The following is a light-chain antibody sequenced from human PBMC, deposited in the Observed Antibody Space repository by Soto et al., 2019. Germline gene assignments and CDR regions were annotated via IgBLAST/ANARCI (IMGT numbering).Light chain of an antibody. J-gene: IGKJ5*01. V-gene: IGKV1-33*01. CDR1: QDISNY. Sequence: DIQMTQSPSSLSASVGDRVTITCQASQDISNYLNWYQLKPGKAPKLLIYDASNLETGVPSRFSGSGSGTDFTFTISSLXXXXXATYYCQQYDSLPITFGQGTRLEIK. CDR3: QQYDSLPIT. CDR2: DAS.